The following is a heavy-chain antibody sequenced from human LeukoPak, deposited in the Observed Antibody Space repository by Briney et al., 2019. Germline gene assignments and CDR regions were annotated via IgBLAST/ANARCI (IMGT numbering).Heavy chain of an antibody. CDR3: ARHSSSWRGYYYYYMDV. Sequence: GESLKISCKGSGYSFTSCWIGWVRHMPGKGLEWMGIIYPGDSDTRYSPSFQGQVTISADKSISTAYLQWSSLKASDTAMYYSARHSSSWRGYYYYYMDVWGKGTTVTVSS. V-gene: IGHV5-51*01. CDR2: IYPGDSDT. J-gene: IGHJ6*03. D-gene: IGHD6-13*01. CDR1: GYSFTSCW.